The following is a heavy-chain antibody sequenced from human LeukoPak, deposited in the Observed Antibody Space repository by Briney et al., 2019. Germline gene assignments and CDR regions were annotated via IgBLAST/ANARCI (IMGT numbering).Heavy chain of an antibody. D-gene: IGHD3-22*01. CDR3: ARVPRYYDSSGYYSLIYMDV. Sequence: GGSLRLSCAASGFTFSSYWMSWVRQAPGKGLEWVANIKQDGSEKYYVDSMKGRFTISRDNAKNSLYLQMNSLRAEDTAVYYCARVPRYYDSSGYYSLIYMDVWGKGTTVTVSS. J-gene: IGHJ6*03. CDR2: IKQDGSEK. V-gene: IGHV3-7*01. CDR1: GFTFSSYW.